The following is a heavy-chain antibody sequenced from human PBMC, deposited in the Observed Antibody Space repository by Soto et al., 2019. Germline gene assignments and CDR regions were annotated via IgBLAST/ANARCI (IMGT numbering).Heavy chain of an antibody. CDR1: GGSFSGYY. J-gene: IGHJ4*02. CDR2: INHSGST. V-gene: IGHV4-34*01. CDR3: ARAVSGYYYDSSGYFFDY. Sequence: SETLSLTCAFYGGSFSGYYWSWIRQPPGKGLEWIGEINHSGSTNYNPSLKSRVTISVDTSKNQFSLKLSSVTAADTAVYYCARAVSGYYYDSSGYFFDYWGQGTLVTVSS. D-gene: IGHD3-22*01.